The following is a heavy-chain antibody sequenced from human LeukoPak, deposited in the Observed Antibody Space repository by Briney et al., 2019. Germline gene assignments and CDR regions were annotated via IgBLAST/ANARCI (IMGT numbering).Heavy chain of an antibody. CDR3: ARENSGSYREFDY. Sequence: SETLSLTCTVSGGPISSYYWSWIRQPAGKGLEWIGRIYTSGSTNYNASLKSRVSMSVDASKNQFSLKLSSVTAADTAVFYCARENSGSYREFDYWGQGTLVTVSS. CDR2: IYTSGST. D-gene: IGHD1-26*01. CDR1: GGPISSYY. J-gene: IGHJ4*02. V-gene: IGHV4-4*07.